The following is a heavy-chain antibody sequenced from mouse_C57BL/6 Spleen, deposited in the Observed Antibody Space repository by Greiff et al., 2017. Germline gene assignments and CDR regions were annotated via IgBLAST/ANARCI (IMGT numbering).Heavy chain of an antibody. J-gene: IGHJ2*01. Sequence: QVQLQQPGAELVMPGASVKLSCKASGYTFTRYWMHWVKQRPGQGLEWIGEIDPSDSYTNYNQKFKGKSTLTVDKSSSTAYMQLSSLTSEDSAVYYCARRGGYFDYWGQGTTLTVSS. CDR1: GYTFTRYW. V-gene: IGHV1-69*01. CDR3: ARRGGYFDY. CDR2: IDPSDSYT.